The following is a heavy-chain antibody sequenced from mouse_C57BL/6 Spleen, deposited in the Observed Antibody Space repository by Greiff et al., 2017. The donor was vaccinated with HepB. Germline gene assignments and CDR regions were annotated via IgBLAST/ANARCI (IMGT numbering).Heavy chain of an antibody. CDR1: GYAFSSSW. D-gene: IGHD4-1*01. CDR2: IYPGDGDT. Sequence: VQLQQSGPELVKPGASVKISCKASGYAFSSSWMNWVKQRPGKGLEWIGRIYPGDGDTNYNGKFKGKATLTADKSSSTAYMQRRSLTSEDSAVYFCARANWDPYYFDYWGQGTTLTVSS. CDR3: ARANWDPYYFDY. J-gene: IGHJ2*01. V-gene: IGHV1-82*01.